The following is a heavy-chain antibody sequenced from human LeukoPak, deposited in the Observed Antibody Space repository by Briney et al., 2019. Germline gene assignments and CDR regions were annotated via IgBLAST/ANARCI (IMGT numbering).Heavy chain of an antibody. J-gene: IGHJ4*02. D-gene: IGHD5-12*01. CDR1: GFTFSSYG. CDR2: ISYDGSNK. V-gene: IGHV3-30*03. Sequence: GGSLRLSCAASGFTFSSYGMHWVRQAPGKGLEWVAVISYDGSNKYYADSVKGRFTISRDNAKNSLYLQMNSLRAEDTAVFYCARDGTYTDYDPDFDIWGQGTLVTVSS. CDR3: ARDGTYTDYDPDFDI.